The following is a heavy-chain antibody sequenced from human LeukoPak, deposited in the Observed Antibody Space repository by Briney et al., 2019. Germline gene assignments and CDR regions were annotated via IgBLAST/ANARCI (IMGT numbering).Heavy chain of an antibody. CDR1: GGSFSGYY. CDR2: INHSGST. Sequence: SETLSLTCAVYGGSFSGYYWSWIRQPPGKGLEWIGEINHSGSTNYNPSLKCRVTISVDTSKNQFSLKLSSVTAADTAVYYCARLEYSSSRYYYYYMDVWGKGTTVTVSS. J-gene: IGHJ6*03. D-gene: IGHD6-6*01. V-gene: IGHV4-34*01. CDR3: ARLEYSSSRYYYYYMDV.